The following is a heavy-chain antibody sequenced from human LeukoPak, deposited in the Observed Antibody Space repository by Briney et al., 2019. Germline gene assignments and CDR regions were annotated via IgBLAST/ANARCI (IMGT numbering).Heavy chain of an antibody. CDR2: ISSSSSTI. CDR3: ASLRYYSSYI. V-gene: IGHV3-48*02. Sequence: PGGSLRLSCAASGFTFSNYDMNWVRQPPGKGLEWVSYISSSSSTIYYADSVKGRFPISRDNAKNSLYLQMNSLRDEDTAVYYCASLRYYSSYIWGQGTLVTVSS. CDR1: GFTFSNYD. D-gene: IGHD4-11*01. J-gene: IGHJ4*02.